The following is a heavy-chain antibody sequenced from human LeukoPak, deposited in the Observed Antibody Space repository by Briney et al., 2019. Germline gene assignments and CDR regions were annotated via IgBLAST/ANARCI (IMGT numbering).Heavy chain of an antibody. V-gene: IGHV4-31*03. CDR2: IYYSGST. CDR3: AGILRDYVVDY. Sequence: SQTLSLTCTVSGGSISSGGYYWSWIRQHPGKGLEWIGYIYYSGSTYYNPSLKSRVTISVDTSKNQFSLKLSSVTAADTAVYYCAGILRDYVVDYWGQGTLVTVSS. D-gene: IGHD4-17*01. J-gene: IGHJ4*02. CDR1: GGSISSGGYY.